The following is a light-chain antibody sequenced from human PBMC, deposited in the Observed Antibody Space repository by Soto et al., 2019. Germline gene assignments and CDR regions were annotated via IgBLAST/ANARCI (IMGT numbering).Light chain of an antibody. CDR3: QHYSNWRRT. CDR1: QSVNSN. Sequence: EIVMTQSPATLSVSPGERATLSCRASQSVNSNLAWYQQKPGQPPRLLMYAASTRAAGIPGRFSGSGSGTDFTLTITSLQSEDFVVYYCQHYSNWRRTFGQGTKLEIK. V-gene: IGKV3-15*01. J-gene: IGKJ2*01. CDR2: AAS.